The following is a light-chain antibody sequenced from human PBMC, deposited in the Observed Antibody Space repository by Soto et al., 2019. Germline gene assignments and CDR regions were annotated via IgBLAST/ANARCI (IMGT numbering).Light chain of an antibody. J-gene: IGLJ1*01. CDR2: DVY. CDR1: SSDIGGYGY. V-gene: IGLV2-11*01. CDR3: CSYAGSNTFFV. Sequence: QSALTQPRSVSGSPGQSVTISCNGTSSDIGGYGYVSWYLQNPGKAPKLMIYDVYNRPSGVPDRFSGSKSGNTASLTISGLQAEDEADYYCCSYAGSNTFFVFGTGTKLTVL.